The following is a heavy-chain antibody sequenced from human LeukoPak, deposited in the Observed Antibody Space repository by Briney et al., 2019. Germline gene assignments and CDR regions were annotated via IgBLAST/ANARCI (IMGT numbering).Heavy chain of an antibody. CDR2: IIPIFGTA. D-gene: IGHD3-10*02. Sequence: SVKISCKASGGTFSSYAISWVRQAPGQGLEWMGGIIPIFGTANYAQKFQGRVTITADESTSTAYMELSSLRSEDTAVYYCARDPVFGELSPFDYWGQGTLVTVSS. CDR3: ARDPVFGELSPFDY. CDR1: GGTFSSYA. V-gene: IGHV1-69*13. J-gene: IGHJ4*02.